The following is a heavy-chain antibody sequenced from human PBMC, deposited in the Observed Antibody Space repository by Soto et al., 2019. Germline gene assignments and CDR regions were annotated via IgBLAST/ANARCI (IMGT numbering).Heavy chain of an antibody. Sequence: SETLSLTCAVYGGSFSGNNCYWGRQPPGKGLEWIGEINHSGSTNYNPSLKSRVTLSVDTSKNQFSLKLSSMTAADTAVYYCARKTGIRYYFEYWGQGMLVTVSS. V-gene: IGHV4-34*01. J-gene: IGHJ4*02. CDR1: GGSFSGNN. D-gene: IGHD6-13*01. CDR2: INHSGST. CDR3: ARKTGIRYYFEY.